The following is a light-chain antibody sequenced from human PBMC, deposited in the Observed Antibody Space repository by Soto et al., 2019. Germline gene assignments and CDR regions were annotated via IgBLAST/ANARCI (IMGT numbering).Light chain of an antibody. CDR2: GAS. CDR1: RTIDTY. Sequence: DIVMTQSPAIVSASPGERVTLSCRASRTIDTYLAWSQHRLGQPPRLLIFGASVRAPGVPPRFSGGGSGTEFTLTINSLRSEDFAVYFCQQYGGWPPGTFGGETAVEI. CDR3: QQYGGWPPGT. V-gene: IGKV3-15*01. J-gene: IGKJ4*01.